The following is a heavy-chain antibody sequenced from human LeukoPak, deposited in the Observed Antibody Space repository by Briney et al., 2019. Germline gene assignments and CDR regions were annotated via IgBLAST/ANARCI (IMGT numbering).Heavy chain of an antibody. J-gene: IGHJ4*02. CDR2: IGAYNGNT. CDR1: GYTFTSYG. D-gene: IGHD6-13*01. V-gene: IGHV1-18*04. Sequence: ASVKISCKAPGYTFTSYGISWVRQAPGQGLEWMGWIGAYNGNTNYAQKLQGRVTMTTDTSTSTAYMELRSLRSDDTAVYYCARGLRLQQLDFWGQGTLVTVSS. CDR3: ARGLRLQQLDF.